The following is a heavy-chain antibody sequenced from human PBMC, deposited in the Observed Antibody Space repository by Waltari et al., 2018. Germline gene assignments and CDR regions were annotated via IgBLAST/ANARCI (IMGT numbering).Heavy chain of an antibody. V-gene: IGHV4-59*11. D-gene: IGHD5-12*01. J-gene: IGHJ6*01. Sequence: QVQLQESGPGLVKPSETLSLTCTAPGGPISSHYWSWIRPLPGKGLEWIGYIYYSGSTNYNPSLKSQVTISVDTSKNQFALKLSSVTAADTAVYYCARLQYSGYNYYYYYGMDVWGQG. CDR3: ARLQYSGYNYYYYYGMDV. CDR2: IYYSGST. CDR1: GGPISSHY.